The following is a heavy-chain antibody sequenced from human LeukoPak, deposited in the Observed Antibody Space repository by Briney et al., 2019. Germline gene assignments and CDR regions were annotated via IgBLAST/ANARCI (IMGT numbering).Heavy chain of an antibody. D-gene: IGHD3-16*01. CDR3: ATRRTFRY. V-gene: IGHV3-30*03. J-gene: IGHJ4*02. CDR2: ISYDGSNK. CDR1: GFTFSSYG. Sequence: GGSLRLSCAASGFTFSSYGMHWVRQAPGKGLEWVAVISYDGSNKYYADSVKGRFTISRDNSKNTLYLQMNSLRAEDTAVYYCATRRTFRYWGQGTLVTVSP.